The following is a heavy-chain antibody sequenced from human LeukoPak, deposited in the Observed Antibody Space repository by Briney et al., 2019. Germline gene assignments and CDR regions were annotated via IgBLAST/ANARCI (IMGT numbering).Heavy chain of an antibody. Sequence: GGSLRLSCAASGFTFSDYYMSWIRQAPGKGLEWVANIKHDGSDSFYVDSVKGRFTISRDNSENSLYLQMHSPRVEDTAMYFCARDRRPTIYGGLDSWGQGTVVTVSS. CDR1: GFTFSDYY. CDR2: IKHDGSDS. V-gene: IGHV3-7*01. D-gene: IGHD4-17*01. CDR3: ARDRRPTIYGGLDS. J-gene: IGHJ4*02.